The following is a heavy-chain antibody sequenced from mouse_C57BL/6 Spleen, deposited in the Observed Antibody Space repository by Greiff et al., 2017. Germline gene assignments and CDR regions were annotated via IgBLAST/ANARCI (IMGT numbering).Heavy chain of an antibody. D-gene: IGHD1-1*01. J-gene: IGHJ3*01. Sequence: QVQLKESGPGLVQPSQSLSITCTVSGFSLTSYGVHWVRQSPGKGLEWLGVIWSGGSTDYNAAFISRLSISKDNSKSQVFFKMNSLQADDTAIYYCASSHYYGSSYGFAYWGQGTLVTVSA. CDR3: ASSHYYGSSYGFAY. CDR2: IWSGGST. CDR1: GFSLTSYG. V-gene: IGHV2-2*01.